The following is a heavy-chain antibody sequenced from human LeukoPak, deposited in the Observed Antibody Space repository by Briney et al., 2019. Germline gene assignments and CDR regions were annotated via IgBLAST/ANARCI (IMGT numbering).Heavy chain of an antibody. Sequence: ASVKVFCKASGYTFTSYGISWVRQAPGQGLEWMGWISVNNGNTNYAQKLQGRVTMTTDTSTSTAYMELRSLRSDDTAVYYCARVRAVVPAAIPENWFDPWGQGTLVTVSS. V-gene: IGHV1-18*01. D-gene: IGHD2-2*01. CDR3: ARVRAVVPAAIPENWFDP. CDR1: GYTFTSYG. J-gene: IGHJ5*02. CDR2: ISVNNGNT.